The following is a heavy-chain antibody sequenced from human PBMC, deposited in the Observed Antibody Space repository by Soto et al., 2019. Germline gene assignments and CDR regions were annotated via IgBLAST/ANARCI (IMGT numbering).Heavy chain of an antibody. J-gene: IGHJ6*02. D-gene: IGHD2-2*01. CDR1: GDTFSSYA. CDR3: ATGSPSCTNTSCYTGYYGMNV. Sequence: QAQLEQSGAEVKKPGSSVKVSCKASGDTFSSYAISWVRQSPGQGLEWMGGIIPFLGSAKYAQKFQGRVTITADKSTSTVYMEVTSLRSEDTAVYFCATGSPSCTNTSCYTGYYGMNVWGQGTTVTVSS. V-gene: IGHV1-69*06. CDR2: IIPFLGSA.